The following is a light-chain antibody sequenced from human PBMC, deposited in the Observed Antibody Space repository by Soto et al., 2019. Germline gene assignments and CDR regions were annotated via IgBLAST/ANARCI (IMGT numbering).Light chain of an antibody. J-gene: IGKJ1*01. CDR1: QSITSW. CDR2: KAS. V-gene: IGKV1-5*03. Sequence: DIQMTQFPSTLSASIGDRVTITCRASQSITSWLAWYQQKPGKAPKLLIYKASNLESGVPSRFSGSGSGTDFTLTISSLQPDDFATYYCQQYNTYPTFGQGTKVDIK. CDR3: QQYNTYPT.